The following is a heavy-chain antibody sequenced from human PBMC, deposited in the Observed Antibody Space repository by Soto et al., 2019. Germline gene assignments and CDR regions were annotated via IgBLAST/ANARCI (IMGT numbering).Heavy chain of an antibody. CDR1: GGSISSYY. D-gene: IGHD3-3*02. J-gene: IGHJ6*02. Sequence: SSETLSLTCTVSGGSISSYYWSWIRQPAGKGLEWIGRIYTSGSTNYNPSLKSRVTMSVDTSKNQFSLKLSSVTAADTAVYYCERDSHFHYYYYYYGMDVWGPGTTVTVSS. V-gene: IGHV4-4*07. CDR2: IYTSGST. CDR3: ERDSHFHYYYYYYGMDV.